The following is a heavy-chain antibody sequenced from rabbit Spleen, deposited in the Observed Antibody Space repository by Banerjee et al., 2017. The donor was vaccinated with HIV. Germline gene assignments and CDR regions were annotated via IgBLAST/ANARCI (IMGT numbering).Heavy chain of an antibody. J-gene: IGHJ4*01. CDR3: ARGGRSYSL. D-gene: IGHD4-1*01. CDR2: INTATGKA. Sequence: QEQLVESGGGLVEPEGSLTLTCKASGFSFSDRDVMCWVRQAPGKGLEWIACINTATGKAVYASWAKGRFTISKTSSTTVTLQLNSLSAADTARYFCARGGRSYSLWGPGTLVTVS. CDR1: GFSFSDRDV. V-gene: IGHV1S45*01.